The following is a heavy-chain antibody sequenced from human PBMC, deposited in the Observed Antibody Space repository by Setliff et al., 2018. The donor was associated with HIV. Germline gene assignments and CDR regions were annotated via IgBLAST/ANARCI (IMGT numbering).Heavy chain of an antibody. D-gene: IGHD3-16*01. CDR3: ARAYYDYVWGRTKDAFDI. V-gene: IGHV4-38-2*02. J-gene: IGHJ3*02. CDR2: IYHSEST. Sequence: PSETLSLTCTVSGGSISSGYYWGWIRQPPGKGLEWIGSIYHSESTYYNPSLKSRVTISVDTSKNQFSLKLSSVTAADTAVYYCARAYYDYVWGRTKDAFDIWGQGTMVTVSS. CDR1: GGSISSGYY.